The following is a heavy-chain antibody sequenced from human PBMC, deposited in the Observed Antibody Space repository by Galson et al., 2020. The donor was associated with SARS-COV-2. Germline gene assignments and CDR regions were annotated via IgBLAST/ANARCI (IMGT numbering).Heavy chain of an antibody. CDR2: IWSDGSDT. CDR1: GFNVQMYG. J-gene: IGHJ4*02. V-gene: IGHV3-30*02. CDR3: AKDRGTGSWESFDV. D-gene: IGHD3-10*01. Sequence: GESLKISCAASGFNVQMYGINWVRQAPGKGLEWVALIWSDGSDTYYLDSVKGRFSVSRDKSKRVTFLEMSNLRGDDTGVYYCAKDRGTGSWESFDVWGQGTLVTVSS.